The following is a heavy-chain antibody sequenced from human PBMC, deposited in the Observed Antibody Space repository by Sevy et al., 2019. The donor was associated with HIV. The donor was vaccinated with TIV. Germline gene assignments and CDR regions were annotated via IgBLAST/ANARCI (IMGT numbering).Heavy chain of an antibody. CDR1: GFSLSTTGVG. V-gene: IGHV2-5*02. Sequence: SGPTLVKPTQTLTLTCTFSGFSLSTTGVGVGWIRQPPGKALEWLGLIYWDDDKRYSPSLKSRLTITKDTSRNQVVLTMTNMDPVDTATYYCAHFSSSFIRMDVWGQGTTVTVSS. CDR2: IYWDDDK. CDR3: AHFSSSFIRMDV. D-gene: IGHD6-6*01. J-gene: IGHJ6*02.